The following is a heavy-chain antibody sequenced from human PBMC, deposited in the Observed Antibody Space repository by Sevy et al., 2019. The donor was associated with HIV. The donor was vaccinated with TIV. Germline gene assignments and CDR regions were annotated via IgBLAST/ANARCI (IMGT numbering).Heavy chain of an antibody. D-gene: IGHD3-10*01. CDR3: ARSSVVRITPNWFDP. J-gene: IGHJ5*02. CDR2: IIQSGNT. V-gene: IGHV4-34*12. CDR1: GGSFSDYY. Sequence: SQTLSLTCGVYGGSFSDYYWSWIRQPPGKGLEWIGEIIQSGNTNYNPSLKSRVTISLDPSKNQFSLSLTSVTAADTTMYFCARSSVVRITPNWFDPWGQGNLVTVSS.